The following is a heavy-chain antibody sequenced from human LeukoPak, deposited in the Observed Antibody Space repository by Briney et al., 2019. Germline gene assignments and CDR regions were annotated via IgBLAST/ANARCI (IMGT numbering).Heavy chain of an antibody. J-gene: IGHJ5*02. Sequence: SETLSLTCTVSGDSITSSSFYGGWIRQHPGKGLEWIGSIYHSGSTYYNPSLKSRVTISVDTSKNQFSLKLSSVTAADTAVYYCARRNYDSSGRGGWFDPWGQGTLVTVSS. CDR1: GDSITSSSFY. D-gene: IGHD3-22*01. CDR2: IYHSGST. V-gene: IGHV4-39*07. CDR3: ARRNYDSSGRGGWFDP.